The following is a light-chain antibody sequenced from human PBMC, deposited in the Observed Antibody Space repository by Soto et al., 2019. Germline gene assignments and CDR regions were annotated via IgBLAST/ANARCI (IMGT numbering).Light chain of an antibody. V-gene: IGKV1-17*03. J-gene: IGKJ5*01. Sequence: DIQMTQSPSAMSASAGDRVTITCRASQGIDNYLAWFQQKPGKVPXXLIYAASTLQSGVPSRLSGSGSGTEFTLTISSMQSEDYALYYCQQYSNWPTFGQGTRLEIK. CDR1: QGIDNY. CDR3: QQYSNWPT. CDR2: AAS.